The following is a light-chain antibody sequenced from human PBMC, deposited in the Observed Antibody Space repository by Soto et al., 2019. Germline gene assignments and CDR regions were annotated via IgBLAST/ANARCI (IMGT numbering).Light chain of an antibody. CDR1: QNIRNL. Sequence: DIHMTQSPSTLSASVGDRVPSACRASQNIRNLLAWYQQKPGKAPKPLIYDASTLKTGVPSRFSGSGSGSEFNFTISGLQPDDFATYFCQQYNTYSTFGQGTRLEIK. CDR2: DAS. V-gene: IGKV1-5*01. CDR3: QQYNTYST. J-gene: IGKJ5*01.